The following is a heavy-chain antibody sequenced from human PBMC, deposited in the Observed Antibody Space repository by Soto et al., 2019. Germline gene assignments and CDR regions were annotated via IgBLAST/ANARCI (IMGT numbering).Heavy chain of an antibody. CDR3: ASMIGDPVLSFDS. CDR2: IFYSGST. J-gene: IGHJ5*01. D-gene: IGHD3-10*02. Sequence: QVQLQESGPGLVKPSETLSLTCTVSGGSISSYYWSWIRQPPGKGLEWIGFIFYSGSTSYNPSLSGRIXISIDTSEYQFSLELNSVTAADTAVYYCASMIGDPVLSFDSWGQGTLVAVSS. V-gene: IGHV4-59*01. CDR1: GGSISSYY.